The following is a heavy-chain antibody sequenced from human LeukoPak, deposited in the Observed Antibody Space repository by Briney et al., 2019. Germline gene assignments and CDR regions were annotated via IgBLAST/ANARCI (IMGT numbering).Heavy chain of an antibody. J-gene: IGHJ4*02. D-gene: IGHD6-19*01. CDR3: AKFSGWYYFDY. V-gene: IGHV3-23*01. Sequence: SVKGRFTISRDNSKNTLYLQMNSLRAEDTAVYYCAKFSGWYYFDYWGQGTLVTVSS.